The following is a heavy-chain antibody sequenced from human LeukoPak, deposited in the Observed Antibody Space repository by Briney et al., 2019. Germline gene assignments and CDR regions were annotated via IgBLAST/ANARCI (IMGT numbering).Heavy chain of an antibody. J-gene: IGHJ6*03. V-gene: IGHV4-59*01. Sequence: EASETLSLTCTVSGGSISSYYWSWIRQPPRKGLEWIGYIYYSGSTNYNPSLKSRVTISVDTSKNQFSLKLSSVTAADTAVYYCARVGYSYGLTYYYYYMDVSGKGTTVTVSS. D-gene: IGHD5-18*01. CDR3: ARVGYSYGLTYYYYYMDV. CDR2: IYYSGST. CDR1: GGSISSYY.